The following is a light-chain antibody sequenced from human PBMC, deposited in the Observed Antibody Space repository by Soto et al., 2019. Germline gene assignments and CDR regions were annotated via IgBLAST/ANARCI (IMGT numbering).Light chain of an antibody. CDR2: GAS. CDR1: QSVSSIY. J-gene: IGKJ1*01. V-gene: IGKV3-20*01. Sequence: EIVLTQSPGTLSLSPVERPTLSCRASQSVSSIYLAWYQHKPGQAPRLLIYGASSRATGMPDRFSGSGSGTDFTLTISRLEPEDFAVYYCQQYGSSSWTFGRGTTVEIK. CDR3: QQYGSSSWT.